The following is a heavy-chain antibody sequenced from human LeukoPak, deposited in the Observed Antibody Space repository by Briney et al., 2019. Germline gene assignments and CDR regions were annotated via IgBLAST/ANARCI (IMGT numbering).Heavy chain of an antibody. V-gene: IGHV1-69*01. CDR1: GGTFSNYA. D-gene: IGHD3-10*01. CDR3: ATGSITMIRGTVYYYYGLDV. J-gene: IGHJ6*02. Sequence: SVKVSCKASGGTFSNYAISWVRQAPGQGLEWMGGIIPIFGTAKYAQKFQGRVTITADESTRTAYMELSSLRSEDTAVYYCATGSITMIRGTVYYYYGLDVWGQGTTVTVSS. CDR2: IIPIFGTA.